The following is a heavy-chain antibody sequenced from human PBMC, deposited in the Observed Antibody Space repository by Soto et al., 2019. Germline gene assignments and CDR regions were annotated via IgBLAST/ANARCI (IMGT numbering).Heavy chain of an antibody. CDR3: ARVGARGLFDP. D-gene: IGHD1-26*01. V-gene: IGHV4-59*01. CDR1: GVSISSYY. Sequence: QVQLQESGPGLLKPSATLSLTFTVSGVSISSYYWSWIRQPPVKGLEWIGYIYYSGSTNYTLSLKSRVTISVDTSKNQFSLKLSTVTAADTAVYYCARVGARGLFDPWGQGTLVTVSS. CDR2: IYYSGST. J-gene: IGHJ5*02.